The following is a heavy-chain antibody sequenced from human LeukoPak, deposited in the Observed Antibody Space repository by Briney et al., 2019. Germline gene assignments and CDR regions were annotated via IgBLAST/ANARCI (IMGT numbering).Heavy chain of an antibody. V-gene: IGHV4-61*02. CDR2: IYTSGST. CDR3: AREEVAASFDY. CDR1: GGSISSGSYY. D-gene: IGHD6-19*01. Sequence: SQTLSLTCTVSGGSISSGSYYWSWIRQPAGKGLEWIGRIYTSGSTNYNPSLKSRVTISVDTSKNQFSLKLSSVTAADTAVYYCAREEVAASFDYWGQGTLVTVSS. J-gene: IGHJ4*02.